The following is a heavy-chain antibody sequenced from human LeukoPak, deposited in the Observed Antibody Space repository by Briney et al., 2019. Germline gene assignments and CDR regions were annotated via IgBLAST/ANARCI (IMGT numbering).Heavy chain of an antibody. D-gene: IGHD6-13*01. CDR1: GGSISSYY. V-gene: IGHV4-4*07. CDR3: ARGPYSSSWETLFDY. CDR2: IYTSGST. J-gene: IGHJ4*02. Sequence: SETLSLTCTVSGGSISSYYWSWIRQPAGKGLEWIGRIYTSGSTNYNPSPKSRVTMSVDTSKNQFSLKLSSVTAADTAVYYCARGPYSSSWETLFDYWGQGTLVTVSS.